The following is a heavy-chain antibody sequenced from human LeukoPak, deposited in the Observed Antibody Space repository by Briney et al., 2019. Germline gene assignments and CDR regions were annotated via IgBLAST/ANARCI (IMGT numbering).Heavy chain of an antibody. D-gene: IGHD3-22*01. V-gene: IGHV3-30-3*01. CDR2: ISYDGNNK. J-gene: IGHJ4*02. CDR1: GFTFSSYA. CDR3: AKDYYDISGSRYDF. Sequence: GGSLRLSCAASGFTFSSYAMHWVRQAPGKGLEWVSVISYDGNNKYYADSVKGRFTISRDNSKNTLYMQVNSLRAEDTAVYYCAKDYYDISGSRYDFWGQGTLVTVSS.